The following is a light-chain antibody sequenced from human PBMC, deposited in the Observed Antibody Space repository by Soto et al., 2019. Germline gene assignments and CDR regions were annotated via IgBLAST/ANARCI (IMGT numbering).Light chain of an antibody. CDR2: DAS. CDR3: QQRSNR. V-gene: IGKV3-11*01. J-gene: IGKJ4*01. CDR1: QSVSRS. Sequence: EIVLTQSPATLSLSPGDRAVLSCRASQSVSRSLTWYQHKPGQAPRLLIYDASTRATGILRRFSGSGSGTDFTLTISSLEPEDFAVYYCQQRSNRFGGGTKVDIK.